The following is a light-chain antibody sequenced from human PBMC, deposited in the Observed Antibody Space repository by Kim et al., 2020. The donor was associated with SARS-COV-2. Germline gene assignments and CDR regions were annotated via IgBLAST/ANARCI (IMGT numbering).Light chain of an antibody. J-gene: IGKJ5*01. CDR1: QSIQTY. V-gene: IGKV1-39*01. CDR3: QQSYNTIT. Sequence: SASVGDRVTITCRASQSIQTYLNWYQHKPGKAPKLLIYVASNLQSGVPSRFSGSGSGTDFTLTISGLQSEDFATYYCQQSYNTITFGQGTRLEIK. CDR2: VAS.